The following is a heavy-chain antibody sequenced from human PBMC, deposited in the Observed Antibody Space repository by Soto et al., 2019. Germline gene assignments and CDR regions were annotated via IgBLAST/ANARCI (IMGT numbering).Heavy chain of an antibody. V-gene: IGHV1-2*02. D-gene: IGHD6-19*01. CDR1: GYSFTGNS. CDR3: ARFGIAVAGRSAFDI. CDR2: INPNNGGT. J-gene: IGHJ3*02. Sequence: ASVKVSCKASGYSFTGNSMHWVRQAPGQGLEWMGWINPNNGGTNYAQKIQGRVTMTTDTSFSTAYMDLRSLKSDDTSVYYCARFGIAVAGRSAFDIWGQGTMVTVSS.